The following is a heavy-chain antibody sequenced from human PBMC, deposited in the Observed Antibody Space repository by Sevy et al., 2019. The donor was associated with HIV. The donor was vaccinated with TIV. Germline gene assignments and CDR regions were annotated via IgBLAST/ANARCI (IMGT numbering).Heavy chain of an antibody. V-gene: IGHV3-49*03. Sequence: GGSLRLSCTASGFTFGDYAMSWFRQAPGKGLEWVGFIRSKAYGGTTEYAASVKGRFTISRDDSKSIAYLQMNSLKTEDTAVYYCTKDSLSPHDYGDYGLNFHCDYWGQGTLVTVSS. D-gene: IGHD4-17*01. J-gene: IGHJ4*02. CDR1: GFTFGDYA. CDR2: IRSKAYGGTT. CDR3: TKDSLSPHDYGDYGLNFHCDY.